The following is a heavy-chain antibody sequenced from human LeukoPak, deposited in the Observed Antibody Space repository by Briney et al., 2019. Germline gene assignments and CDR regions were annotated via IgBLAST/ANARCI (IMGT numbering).Heavy chain of an antibody. CDR1: GYTFTGYY. J-gene: IGHJ4*02. CDR3: ARDSSRTTVTTSVGTRNFDY. D-gene: IGHD4-17*01. CDR2: INPNSGGT. V-gene: IGHV1-2*02. Sequence: ASVKVSCKASGYTFTGYYMHWVRQAPGQGLEWMGWINPNSGGTNYAQKFQGRVTMTRDTSISTAYMELSRLRSDDTAVYYCARDSSRTTVTTSVGTRNFDYWGQGTLVTVSS.